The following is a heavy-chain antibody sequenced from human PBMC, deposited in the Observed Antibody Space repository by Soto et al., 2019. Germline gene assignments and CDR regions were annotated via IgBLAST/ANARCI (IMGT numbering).Heavy chain of an antibody. CDR1: GFTFSSYA. V-gene: IGHV3-23*01. CDR3: AKVKRDDILTGYPVGSYYYYVMDV. CDR2: ISGSGGST. Sequence: GGSLRLCCAASGFTFSSYAMSWVRQAPGKGLEWVSAISGSGGSTYYADSVKGRFTISRDNSKNTLYLQMNSLRAEDTAVYYCAKVKRDDILTGYPVGSYYYYVMDVWGQRTTVTVSS. J-gene: IGHJ6*02. D-gene: IGHD3-9*01.